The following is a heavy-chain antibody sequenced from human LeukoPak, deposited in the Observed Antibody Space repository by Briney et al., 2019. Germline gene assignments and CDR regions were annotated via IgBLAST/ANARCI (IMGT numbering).Heavy chain of an antibody. Sequence: GGSLRLSCAASGNYWMHWVRQAPGKGLVWVSHVNSDGSWTSHADSVKGRFTISKDNAKNTVYLQMNNLRTEDTAVYYCVSFYETNWGRGTLVTVSS. CDR1: GNYW. CDR3: VSFYETN. CDR2: VNSDGSWT. D-gene: IGHD2-2*01. J-gene: IGHJ4*02. V-gene: IGHV3-74*01.